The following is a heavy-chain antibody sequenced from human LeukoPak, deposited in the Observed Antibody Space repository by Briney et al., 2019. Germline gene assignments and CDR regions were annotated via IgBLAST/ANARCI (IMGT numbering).Heavy chain of an antibody. D-gene: IGHD4-17*01. CDR2: IYYSGST. CDR1: GGSISSGGYS. CDR3: ATTTVTTFGY. V-gene: IGHV4-31*03. J-gene: IGHJ4*02. Sequence: PSETLSLTCTVSGGSISSGGYSWSWIRQHPGKGLEWIGYIYYSGSTYYNPSLKSRVTISVDTSKNQFSLKLSSVTAADTAVYYCATTTVTTFGYWGQGTLVTVSS.